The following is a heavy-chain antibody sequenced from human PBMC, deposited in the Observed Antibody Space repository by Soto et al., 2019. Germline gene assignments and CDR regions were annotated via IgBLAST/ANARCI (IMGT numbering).Heavy chain of an antibody. CDR3: ARRIHLWPYGMDV. J-gene: IGHJ6*01. CDR2: IYYSGST. CDR1: GASISSGDYY. D-gene: IGHD5-18*01. Sequence: QVQLQESGPGLVKPSQTLSLTCTVSGASISSGDYYWSWIRQPPGKGLEWIGYIYYSGSTYYNPSLKSRVTHSSDTSKHQFSRKLSSVTAADTAVYYGARRIHLWPYGMDVWGQGTTVTVSS. V-gene: IGHV4-30-4*01.